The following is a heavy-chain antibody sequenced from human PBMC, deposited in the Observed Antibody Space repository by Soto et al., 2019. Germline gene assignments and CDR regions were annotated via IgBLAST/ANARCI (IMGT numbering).Heavy chain of an antibody. CDR2: VYYSGST. CDR3: ARSDSGSGSYHFDY. CDR1: GGSVSSSSYY. D-gene: IGHD3-10*01. Sequence: PSETLSLTCTVSGGSVSSSSYYWGWVRQPPGKGLEWIGSVYYSGSTYYNPSLESRVTISVDTSKNQFSLKLSSVTAADTAVYYCARSDSGSGSYHFDYWGQGTLVTVSS. V-gene: IGHV4-39*01. J-gene: IGHJ4*02.